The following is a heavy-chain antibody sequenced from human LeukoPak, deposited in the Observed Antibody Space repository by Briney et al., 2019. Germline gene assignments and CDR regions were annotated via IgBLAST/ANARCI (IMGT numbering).Heavy chain of an antibody. Sequence: PGGSLRLSCSASGFTFSSYAMHWVRQAPGKGLEYASGISSNGGRTDYADSVKGRFTISRDNSKNTVYLRMNSLRAEDTAVYYCAKEGPGGGGYSDDWGQGTLVTVSS. CDR2: ISSNGGRT. D-gene: IGHD3-16*01. J-gene: IGHJ4*02. CDR1: GFTFSSYA. CDR3: AKEGPGGGGYSDD. V-gene: IGHV3-64*04.